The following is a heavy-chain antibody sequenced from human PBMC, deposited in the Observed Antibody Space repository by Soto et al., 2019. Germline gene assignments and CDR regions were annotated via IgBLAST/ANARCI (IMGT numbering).Heavy chain of an antibody. CDR2: ISAYNGNT. CDR1: GYTFTSYG. J-gene: IGHJ3*02. Sequence: ASVKVSCKASGYTFTSYGICWVRQAPGQGLEWMGWISAYNGNTNYAQKLQGRVTMTTDTSTSTAYMELRSLRSDDTAVYYCARGLGGVVTDAFAIRGQGTMVTVSS. V-gene: IGHV1-18*01. CDR3: ARGLGGVVTDAFAI. D-gene: IGHD2-21*02.